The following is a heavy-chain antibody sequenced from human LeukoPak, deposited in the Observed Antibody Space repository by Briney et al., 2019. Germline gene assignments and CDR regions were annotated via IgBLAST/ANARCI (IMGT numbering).Heavy chain of an antibody. CDR1: GFTFSNYW. Sequence: GGSLRLSCAASGFTFSNYWMYWVRQAPGKGLVWVSRLNNDGTSTSYADSVKGRFTISRDNAKNTVYLQMNSLRAEDTALYYCSRDLPYYGMDVWGQGTTVTVSS. CDR3: SRDLPYYGMDV. D-gene: IGHD5/OR15-5a*01. CDR2: LNNDGTST. V-gene: IGHV3-74*01. J-gene: IGHJ6*02.